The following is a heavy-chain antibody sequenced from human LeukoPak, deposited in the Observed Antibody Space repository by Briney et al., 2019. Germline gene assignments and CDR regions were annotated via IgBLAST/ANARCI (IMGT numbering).Heavy chain of an antibody. D-gene: IGHD5-12*01. CDR3: ARAGYSGYDYPVYYFDY. CDR1: GYTFTGYY. J-gene: IGHJ4*02. CDR2: INPNSGGT. V-gene: IGHV1-2*02. Sequence: ASVKVSCKASGYTFTGYYMHWVRQAPGQGLEWMGWINPNSGGTNYAQKFQGRVTMTRDTSISTAYMELSRLRSDDTAVYYCARAGYSGYDYPVYYFDYWGQGNLVTVSS.